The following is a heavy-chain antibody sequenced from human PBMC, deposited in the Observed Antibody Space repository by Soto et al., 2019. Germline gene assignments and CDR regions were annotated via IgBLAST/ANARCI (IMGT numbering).Heavy chain of an antibody. CDR1: GYTFTSYD. J-gene: IGHJ5*02. CDR3: ARVHFWSGLPFDP. V-gene: IGHV1-8*01. Sequence: ASVKVSCKASGYTFTSYDINWVRQATGQGLEWMGWMNPNSGNTGYAQKFQGRVTMTRNTSIGTAYMELSSLRSEDTAVYYCARVHFWSGLPFDPWGQGTLVTVSS. D-gene: IGHD3-3*02. CDR2: MNPNSGNT.